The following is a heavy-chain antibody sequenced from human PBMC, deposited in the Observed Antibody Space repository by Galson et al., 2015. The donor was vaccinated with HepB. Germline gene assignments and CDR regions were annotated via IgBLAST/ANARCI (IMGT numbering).Heavy chain of an antibody. J-gene: IGHJ3*02. CDR2: ISWNSGSI. CDR3: AKDRRDVGATPGDAFDI. V-gene: IGHV3-9*01. CDR1: GFTFDDYA. D-gene: IGHD1-26*01. Sequence: SLRLSCAASGFTFDDYAMHWVRQAPGKGLEWVSGISWNSGSIGYADSVKGRFTISRDNAKNSLYLQMNSLRAEDTALYYCAKDRRDVGATPGDAFDIWGQGTMVTVSS.